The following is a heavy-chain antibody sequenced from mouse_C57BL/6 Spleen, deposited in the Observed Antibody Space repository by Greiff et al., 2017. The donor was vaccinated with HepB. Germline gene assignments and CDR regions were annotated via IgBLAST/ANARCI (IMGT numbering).Heavy chain of an antibody. CDR3: ARGGDYVPGYFDY. D-gene: IGHD2-4*01. Sequence: EVKLVESEGGLVQPGSSMKLSCTASGFTFSDYYMAWVRQVPEKGLEWVANINYDGSSTYYLDSLKSRFIISRDNAKNILYLQMSSLKSEDTATYYCARGGDYVPGYFDYWGQGTTLTVSS. J-gene: IGHJ2*01. CDR2: INYDGSST. CDR1: GFTFSDYY. V-gene: IGHV5-16*01.